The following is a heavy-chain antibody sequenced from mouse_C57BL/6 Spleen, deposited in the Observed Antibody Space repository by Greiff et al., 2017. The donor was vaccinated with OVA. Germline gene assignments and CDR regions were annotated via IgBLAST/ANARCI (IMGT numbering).Heavy chain of an antibody. D-gene: IGHD1-1*01. CDR3: ARGTTVVEYFDV. J-gene: IGHJ1*03. Sequence: EVKLMESGGDLVKPGGSLKLSCAASGFTFSSYGMSWVRQTPDKRLEWVATISSGGSYTYYPDSVKGRFTISRDNAKNTLYLQMSSLKSEDTAMYYCARGTTVVEYFDVWGTGTTVTVSS. V-gene: IGHV5-6*01. CDR2: ISSGGSYT. CDR1: GFTFSSYG.